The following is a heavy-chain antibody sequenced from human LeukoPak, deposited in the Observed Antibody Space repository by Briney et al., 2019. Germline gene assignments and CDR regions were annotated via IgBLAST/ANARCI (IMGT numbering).Heavy chain of an antibody. J-gene: IGHJ4*02. D-gene: IGHD3-16*01. CDR1: GFTFSSYG. V-gene: IGHV3-48*01. Sequence: PGGSLRLSCAASGFTFSSYGMHWVRQAPGKGLEWVSYISSSSSTIYYADSVKGRFTISRDNAKNSLFLQMNSLRAEDTALYHCARKGVGGELGGFDYWGQGTLVTVSS. CDR2: ISSSSSTI. CDR3: ARKGVGGELGGFDY.